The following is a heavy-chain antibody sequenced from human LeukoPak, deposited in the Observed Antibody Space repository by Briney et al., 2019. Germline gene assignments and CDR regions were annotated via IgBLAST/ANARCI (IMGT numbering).Heavy chain of an antibody. Sequence: PGGSLRLSCAASGFPFSSYAMSWVRQAPGKGLEWVSTISSSGSTIYYADSVKGRFTISRDNAKNSLYLQMNSLRAEDTAVYYCARVPRRGPGNPYYMDVWGKGTTVTVSS. CDR1: GFPFSSYA. D-gene: IGHD1-14*01. V-gene: IGHV3-48*04. CDR2: ISSSGSTI. CDR3: ARVPRRGPGNPYYMDV. J-gene: IGHJ6*03.